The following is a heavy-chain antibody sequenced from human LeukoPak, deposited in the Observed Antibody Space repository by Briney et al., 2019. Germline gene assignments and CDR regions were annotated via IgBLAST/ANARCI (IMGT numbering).Heavy chain of an antibody. CDR1: GYTFIHYY. CDR2: INPISGGT. J-gene: IGHJ4*02. V-gene: IGHV1-2*02. CDR3: ETRDVVTAERVH. Sequence: SVKVPCKASGYTFIHYYMHWVQQAPRQGLDWMGWINPISGGTNYPQQFQGRVPMTRDTSINVAHMELSRLSSDDTGVYYCETRDVVTAERVHWGQGTLVPVSS. D-gene: IGHD2-21*02.